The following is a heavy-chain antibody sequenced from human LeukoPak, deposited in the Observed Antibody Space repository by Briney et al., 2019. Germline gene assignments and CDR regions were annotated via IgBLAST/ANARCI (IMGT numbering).Heavy chain of an antibody. CDR3: ARPHYYDSRWFDP. CDR1: GGSISGGDYY. V-gene: IGHV4-30-4*01. J-gene: IGHJ3*01. Sequence: PSETLSLTCTVSGGSISGGDYYWSWIRQPPGKGREGRGYIYSGGSTYYKPSLKSGVTISIDTSRNQFSLKLSPVHAPHTAVYSCARPHYYDSRWFDPWGQGTMVTVSS. CDR2: IYSGGST. D-gene: IGHD3-22*01.